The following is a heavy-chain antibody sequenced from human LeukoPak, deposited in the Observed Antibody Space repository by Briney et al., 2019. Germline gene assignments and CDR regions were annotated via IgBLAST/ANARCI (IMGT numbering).Heavy chain of an antibody. CDR3: ASSGSYRFDY. CDR2: ITASGTAM. Sequence: GGSLRLSCAASGFTFSSYWMNWVRQAPGKGLEWVSHITASGTAMFYADSVKGRFTISRDNAKNSLYLQMNSLRDEDTAVYYCASSGSYRFDYWGQGTLVTVSS. V-gene: IGHV3-48*02. J-gene: IGHJ4*02. D-gene: IGHD1-26*01. CDR1: GFTFSSYW.